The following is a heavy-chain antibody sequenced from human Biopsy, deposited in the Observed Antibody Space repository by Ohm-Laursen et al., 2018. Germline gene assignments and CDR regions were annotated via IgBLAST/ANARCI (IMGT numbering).Heavy chain of an antibody. V-gene: IGHV4-59*08. CDR1: SGSISSYY. CDR3: ATTTMDTSGWYGNYLDS. J-gene: IGHJ4*02. Sequence: GTLSLTCTVSSGSISSYYWSWIRQPPGKGLEWIGYISYSGNTNYNPSLKSRVTMSVDTSKNQFSLKVYSVTAADTAIYYCATTTMDTSGWYGNYLDSWGQGILVTVSS. D-gene: IGHD6-19*01. CDR2: ISYSGNT.